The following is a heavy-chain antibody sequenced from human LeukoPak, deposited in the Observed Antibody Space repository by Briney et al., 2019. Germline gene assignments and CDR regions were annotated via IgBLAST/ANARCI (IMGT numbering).Heavy chain of an antibody. Sequence: PGGSLRLSCAASGFTFSSYAMSWVRQAPGKGLEWVSAISGSGGSTYYADSVKGRFTISRDNSKNTLYLQMNSLRAEDTAVYYCAKDGKNHYGDYVPLDYWGQGTLVTVSS. CDR1: GFTFSSYA. V-gene: IGHV3-23*01. CDR2: ISGSGGST. D-gene: IGHD4-17*01. J-gene: IGHJ4*02. CDR3: AKDGKNHYGDYVPLDY.